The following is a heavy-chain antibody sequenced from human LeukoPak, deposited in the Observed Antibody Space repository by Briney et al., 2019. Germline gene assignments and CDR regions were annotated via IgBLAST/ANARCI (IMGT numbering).Heavy chain of an antibody. CDR3: ARPLRINCGMDV. CDR1: GFTVSSNY. V-gene: IGHV3-53*01. CDR2: IYYDGST. Sequence: GGSLRLSCAASGFTVSSNYMSWVRQTPGKGLEWVSIIYYDGSTYYAESVKGRFTISRDNSKNTMYLQMNSLRAEDTAVYYCARPLRINCGMDVWGQGTTVTVSS. D-gene: IGHD2-21*01. J-gene: IGHJ6*02.